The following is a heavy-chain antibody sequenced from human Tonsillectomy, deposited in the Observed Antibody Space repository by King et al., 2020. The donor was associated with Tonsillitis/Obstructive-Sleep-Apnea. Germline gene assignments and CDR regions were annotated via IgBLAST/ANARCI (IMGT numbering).Heavy chain of an antibody. D-gene: IGHD3-3*01. J-gene: IGHJ5*02. CDR1: GGSFSGYY. V-gene: IGHV4-34*01. CDR3: ARTRGFWSGVNWFYP. Sequence: VQLQQWGAGLLKPSETLSLTCAVYGGSFSGYYWSWIRQPPGKGLEWIGEINHSGSTNYNPSLKSRVTISVDTSKNQFSLKLSSVTAADTAVYYCARTRGFWSGVNWFYPWGQGTLVTVSS. CDR2: INHSGST.